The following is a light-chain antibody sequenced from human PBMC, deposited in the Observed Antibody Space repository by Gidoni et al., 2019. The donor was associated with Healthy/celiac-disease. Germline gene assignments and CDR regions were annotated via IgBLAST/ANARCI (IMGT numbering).Light chain of an antibody. CDR2: DVS. Sequence: SALTQSRSVSGSPGQSVTMSCTGTSSDVGGYNSASWYQPHPCKAPKLMIYDVSKRPSGVPVRFSGSKSGNTASLTISGLQAEDEADYYCCAYAGSYALVFGTGTKVTVL. V-gene: IGLV2-11*01. CDR1: SSDVGGYNS. CDR3: CAYAGSYALV. J-gene: IGLJ1*01.